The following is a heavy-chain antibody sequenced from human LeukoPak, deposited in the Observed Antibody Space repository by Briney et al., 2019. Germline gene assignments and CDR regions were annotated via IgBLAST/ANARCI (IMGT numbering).Heavy chain of an antibody. V-gene: IGHV4-39*01. J-gene: IGHJ4*02. D-gene: IGHD3-16*02. Sequence: SETLSLTCTVSGGSISSSSYYWGWIRQPPGKGLQGIVSIYYSGSTYYNPSLKSRVTISVDTSKNQFSLKLSSVTAADTAVYYCASLYYDYVWGSYRPNSRVYYFDYWGQGTLVTVSS. CDR2: IYYSGST. CDR3: ASLYYDYVWGSYRPNSRVYYFDY. CDR1: GGSISSSSYY.